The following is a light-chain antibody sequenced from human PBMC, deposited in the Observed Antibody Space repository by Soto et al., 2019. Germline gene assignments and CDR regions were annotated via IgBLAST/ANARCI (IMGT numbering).Light chain of an antibody. CDR3: TSYTNSNTYV. CDR2: EVN. CDR1: SSDVGGYNS. V-gene: IGLV2-14*01. J-gene: IGLJ1*01. Sequence: QSALTQPASVSGSPGQSITVSCTGTSSDVGGYNSVSWYQQHPGKTPKLMIFEVNNRPSGVSNRFSGSKSGNTASLTISGLQVEDEADYYCTSYTNSNTYVFGTGTKLTVL.